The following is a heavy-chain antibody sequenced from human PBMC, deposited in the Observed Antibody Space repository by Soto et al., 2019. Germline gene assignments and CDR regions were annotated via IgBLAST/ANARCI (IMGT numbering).Heavy chain of an antibody. D-gene: IGHD4-17*01. V-gene: IGHV4-59*08. CDR3: ARRYGDYPWGGYYYYYMDV. Sequence: QVQLQESGPGLVKPSETLSLTCTVSGGSISSYYWSWIRQPPGKGLEWIGYIYCSGSTNYNPSLKSRVTISVDTSKNQFSLKLSSVTAADTAVYYCARRYGDYPWGGYYYYYMDVWGKGTTVTVSS. CDR1: GGSISSYY. CDR2: IYCSGST. J-gene: IGHJ6*03.